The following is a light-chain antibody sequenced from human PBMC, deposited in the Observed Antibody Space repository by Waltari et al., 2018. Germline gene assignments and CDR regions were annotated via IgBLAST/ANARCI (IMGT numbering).Light chain of an antibody. CDR3: LQSNHIPWT. J-gene: IGKJ1*01. CDR1: QSLLDSDGKTH. V-gene: IGKV2D-29*01. Sequence: IVMTQTPLSLPVTPGQPASFSCKSSQSLLDSDGKTHLSLYLHRPGQPPQGLIYGVSNRFSGVPDRFSGSGSGTEFTLTISRVEADDVGVYYCLQSNHIPWTFGQGTKVE. CDR2: GVS.